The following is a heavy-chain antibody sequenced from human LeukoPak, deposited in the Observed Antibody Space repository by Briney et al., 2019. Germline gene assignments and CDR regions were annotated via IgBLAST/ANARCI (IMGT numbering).Heavy chain of an antibody. D-gene: IGHD1-26*01. J-gene: IGHJ4*02. CDR2: ISSGGSTI. CDR1: GFIFSSNS. Sequence: GGSLRLSCAVSGFIFSSNSMNWVRQAPGKGLEWISYISSGGSTIYYADSVKGRFTISRDNSKNTLYLQMNSLRAEDTAVYYCARDRVGATDYFDYWGQGTLVTVSS. CDR3: ARDRVGATDYFDY. V-gene: IGHV3-48*01.